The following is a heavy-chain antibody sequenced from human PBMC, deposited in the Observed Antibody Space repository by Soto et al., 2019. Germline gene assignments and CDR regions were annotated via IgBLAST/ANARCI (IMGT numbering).Heavy chain of an antibody. J-gene: IGHJ2*01. V-gene: IGHV3-33*01. CDR2: IWHDGSGT. CDR1: GFVFTTYG. D-gene: IGHD1-26*01. CDR3: VRDPVALRNRVRVGYFNL. Sequence: QVKLVESWGGVVQPGRSLRLSCAASGFVFTTYGMHWVRQAPGKGLEWVGVIWHDGSGTYYADALKGRFTISRENSKNTLFLQRDRLTVEDTAVYYGVRDPVALRNRVRVGYFNLWGRGTQVTVSS.